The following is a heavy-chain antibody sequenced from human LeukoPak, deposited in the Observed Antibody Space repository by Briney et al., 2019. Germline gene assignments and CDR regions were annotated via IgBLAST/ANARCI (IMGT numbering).Heavy chain of an antibody. D-gene: IGHD3-10*01. CDR1: GFTFSSYG. CDR2: IRYDGSNK. V-gene: IGHV3-30*02. Sequence: GGYLRLSCAASGFTFSSYGMHWVRQAPGKGLEWVAFIRYDGSNKYYADSVKGRFTISRDNSKNTLYLQMNSLRAEDTAVYYCAKDGSGATYYYGSGSYPFDYWGQGTLVTVSS. J-gene: IGHJ4*02. CDR3: AKDGSGATYYYGSGSYPFDY.